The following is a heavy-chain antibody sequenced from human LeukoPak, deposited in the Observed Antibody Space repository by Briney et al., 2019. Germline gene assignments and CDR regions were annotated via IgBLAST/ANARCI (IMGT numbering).Heavy chain of an antibody. Sequence: SETLSLTCTVSGGSISTYYWNWIRQPAGKGLEWIGRIYTTGSANYNPSLKSRVTMSVDTSKNQFSLKLSSVTAADTAVYYCARLTAALDWYFDLWGRGTLVTVSS. CDR3: ARLTAALDWYFDL. CDR1: GGSISTYY. D-gene: IGHD6-13*01. CDR2: IYTTGSA. J-gene: IGHJ2*01. V-gene: IGHV4-4*07.